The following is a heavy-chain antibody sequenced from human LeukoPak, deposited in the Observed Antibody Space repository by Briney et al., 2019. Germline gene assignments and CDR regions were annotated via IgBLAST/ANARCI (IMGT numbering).Heavy chain of an antibody. J-gene: IGHJ4*02. D-gene: IGHD3-22*01. V-gene: IGHV3-53*01. CDR3: ARTPPYDSSGYYSSGYFDY. CDR2: IYSGGST. CDR1: GFSVNSNY. Sequence: GGSLRLSCAASGFSVNSNYMSWVRQAPGKGLEWVSVIYSGGSTYYADSVKGRFTISRDHSKNTLYLQMNSLRAEDTAVYYCARTPPYDSSGYYSSGYFDYWGQGTLVTVSS.